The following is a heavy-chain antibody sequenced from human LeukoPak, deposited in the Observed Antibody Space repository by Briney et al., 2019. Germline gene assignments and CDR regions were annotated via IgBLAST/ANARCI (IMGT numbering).Heavy chain of an antibody. J-gene: IGHJ3*02. Sequence: SETLSLTCTVSGGSISSYYWSWIRQPPGKGLEWIGYMYYSGSTNYNPSLKSRVTISVDTSKNQFSLKLSSVTAADTAVYYCARGGRWLQFTYDAFDIWGQGTMVTVSS. CDR3: ARGGRWLQFTYDAFDI. D-gene: IGHD5-24*01. CDR1: GGSISSYY. V-gene: IGHV4-59*01. CDR2: MYYSGST.